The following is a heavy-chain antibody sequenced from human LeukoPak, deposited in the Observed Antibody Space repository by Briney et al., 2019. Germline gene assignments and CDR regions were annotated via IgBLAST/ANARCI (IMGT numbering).Heavy chain of an antibody. CDR3: ARGPVLRYFDWLTAFDY. CDR1: GGSISSSDYY. CDR2: INHSGST. Sequence: SETLSLTCTVSGGSISSSDYYWSWIRQPPGKGLEWIGEINHSGSTNYNPSLKSRVTISVDTSKNQFSLKLSSVTAADTAVYYCARGPVLRYFDWLTAFDYWGQGTLVTVSS. J-gene: IGHJ4*02. V-gene: IGHV4-39*07. D-gene: IGHD3-9*01.